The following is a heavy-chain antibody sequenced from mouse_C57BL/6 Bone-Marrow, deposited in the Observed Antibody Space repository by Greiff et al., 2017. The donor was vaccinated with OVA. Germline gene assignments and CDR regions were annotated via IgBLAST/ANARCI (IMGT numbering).Heavy chain of an antibody. J-gene: IGHJ2*01. D-gene: IGHD2-4*01. V-gene: IGHV14-4*01. Sequence: VQLQQSGAELVRPGASVKLSCTASGFNIKDDYMHWVKQRPEQGLEWIGWIDPENGDTEYAPKFQGKATITADTSSNTAYLPLSSLTSEDTAGYYCTTCNYEDLDYWGQGTTLTVSS. CDR3: TTCNYEDLDY. CDR1: GFNIKDDY. CDR2: IDPENGDT.